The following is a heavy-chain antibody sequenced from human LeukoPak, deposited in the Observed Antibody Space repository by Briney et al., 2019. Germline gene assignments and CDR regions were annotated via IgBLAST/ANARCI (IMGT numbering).Heavy chain of an antibody. CDR1: GFTFRSYE. V-gene: IGHV3-48*03. D-gene: IGHD6-19*01. CDR2: LSSSGSAF. Sequence: GGSLRLSCEDSGFTFRSYEMNWVRQAPGKGLEWIAYLSSSGSAFSYADSVKGRFTIARDNAKNSVYLEMNSLRADDTAVYYCAKDRPLGYSSGVVNWGQGTLVTVSS. CDR3: AKDRPLGYSSGVVN. J-gene: IGHJ4*02.